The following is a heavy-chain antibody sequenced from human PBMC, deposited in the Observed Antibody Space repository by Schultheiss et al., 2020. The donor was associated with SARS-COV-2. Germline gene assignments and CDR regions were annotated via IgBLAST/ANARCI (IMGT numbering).Heavy chain of an antibody. D-gene: IGHD6-13*01. J-gene: IGHJ6*02. V-gene: IGHV5-10-1*04. CDR1: VYSYTTYW. CDR2: IDPSDSYT. CDR3: ARIAAAGLPYYYYGMDV. Sequence: GGSLRLSCKGSVYSYTTYWINWVRQMPGKGLEWMGRIDPSDSYTNYSPSFQGQVTISADKSISTAYLQWSSLKASDTAMYYCARIAAAGLPYYYYGMDVWGQGTTVTVSS.